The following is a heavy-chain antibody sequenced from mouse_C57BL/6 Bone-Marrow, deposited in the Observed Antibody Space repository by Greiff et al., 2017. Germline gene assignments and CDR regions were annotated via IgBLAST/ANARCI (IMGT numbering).Heavy chain of an antibody. CDR1: GYSITSGYY. CDR3: ARGYDGSILYFDY. J-gene: IGHJ2*01. D-gene: IGHD1-1*01. V-gene: IGHV3-6*01. Sequence: EVHLVESGPGLVKPSQSLSLTCSVTGYSITSGYYWNWIRQFPGNKLEWMGYISYDGSNNYNPSLKNRISITRNTSKNQFFLKLNSVTTEDTATYYGARGYDGSILYFDYWGQGTTLTVSS. CDR2: ISYDGSN.